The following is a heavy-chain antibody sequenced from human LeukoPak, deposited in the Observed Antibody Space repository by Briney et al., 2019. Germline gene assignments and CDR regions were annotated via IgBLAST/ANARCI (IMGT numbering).Heavy chain of an antibody. V-gene: IGHV4-59*01. D-gene: IGHD3-10*01. CDR1: GGSISSYY. CDR2: IYYSGST. Sequence: SETLSLTCTVSGGSISSYYWSWIRQPPGKGLEWIGYIYYSGSTNYNPSLKSRVTISVDTSKNQFSLKLSSVTAADTAVYYCARYYGSGSYYYYYYMDVWGKGTTVTISS. J-gene: IGHJ6*03. CDR3: ARYYGSGSYYYYYYMDV.